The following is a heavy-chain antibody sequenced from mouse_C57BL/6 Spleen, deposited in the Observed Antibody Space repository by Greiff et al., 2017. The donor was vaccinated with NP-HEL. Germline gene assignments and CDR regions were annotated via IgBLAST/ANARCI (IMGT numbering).Heavy chain of an antibody. CDR2: VYPYNGGT. CDR1: GFTFTDYY. J-gene: IGHJ1*03. Sequence: EVQLQQSGPVLVKPGPSVKISCKASGFTFTDYYMHWVKQSHGKSLEWIGLVYPYNGGTSYNQKFKGKATLTVDTSYSTAYMERNSLTSEDSAVYYCASKAWLLRYFDVWGTGTTVTVSS. V-gene: IGHV1-36*01. CDR3: ASKAWLLRYFDV. D-gene: IGHD2-3*01.